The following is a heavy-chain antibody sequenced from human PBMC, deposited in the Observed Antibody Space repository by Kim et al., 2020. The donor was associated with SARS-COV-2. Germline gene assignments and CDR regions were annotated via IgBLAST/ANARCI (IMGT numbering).Heavy chain of an antibody. Sequence: GGSLRLSCAASGFTFSSYGMHWVRQAPGKGLEWVAVISYDGSNKYYADSVKGRFTISRDNSKNTLYLQMNSLRAEDTAVYYCASEGYTMVPENWGQGTL. D-gene: IGHD3-10*01. CDR1: GFTFSSYG. V-gene: IGHV3-33*05. CDR3: ASEGYTMVPEN. J-gene: IGHJ4*02. CDR2: ISYDGSNK.